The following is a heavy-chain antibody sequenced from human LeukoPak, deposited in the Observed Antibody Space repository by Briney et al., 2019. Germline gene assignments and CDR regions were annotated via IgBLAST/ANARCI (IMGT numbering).Heavy chain of an antibody. D-gene: IGHD6-19*01. V-gene: IGHV6-1*01. Sequence: SQALSLTCAISRDSVSSNNGSWRWIRQSPSRGRGWLGWTYYMTKSYDDYAVSMKGPIATNPDTSKNQFSLQLTSVTPEDTAVYYCARDVGTSGWYTFDSWGQGTLVTVSP. CDR3: ARDVGTSGWYTFDS. J-gene: IGHJ4*02. CDR1: RDSVSSNNGS. CDR2: TYYMTKSYD.